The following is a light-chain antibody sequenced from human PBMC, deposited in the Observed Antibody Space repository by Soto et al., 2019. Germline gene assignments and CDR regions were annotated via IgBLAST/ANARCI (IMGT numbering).Light chain of an antibody. CDR3: QQRSNWPIT. J-gene: IGKJ5*01. V-gene: IGKV3-11*01. CDR1: QNVRSGY. Sequence: EIVLTPSPGTLSLSPGERATLSCRASQNVRSGYLAWYQQKPGQAPRLLIYDASNRATGIPARFSGSGSGTDFTLTISSLEPEDFAVYYCQQRSNWPITFGQGTRLEIK. CDR2: DAS.